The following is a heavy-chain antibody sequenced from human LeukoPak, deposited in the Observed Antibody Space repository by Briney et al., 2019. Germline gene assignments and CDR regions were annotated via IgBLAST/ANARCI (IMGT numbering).Heavy chain of an antibody. Sequence: PSETLSLTCAVYGGSFSGYYWSWIRQPPGKGLEWIGEINHSGSTNYNPSLKSRVTISVDTSKNQFSLKLSSVTAADTAVYYCASLHKGYYYYGMDVWGQGTTVTVSS. J-gene: IGHJ6*02. CDR3: ASLHKGYYYYGMDV. V-gene: IGHV4-34*01. CDR2: INHSGST. CDR1: GGSFSGYY.